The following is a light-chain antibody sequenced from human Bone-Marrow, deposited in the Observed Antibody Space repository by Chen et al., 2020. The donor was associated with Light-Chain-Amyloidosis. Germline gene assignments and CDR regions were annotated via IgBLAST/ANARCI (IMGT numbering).Light chain of an antibody. CDR3: QSADSSGTYEVI. CDR2: RDT. V-gene: IGLV3-25*03. CDR1: DLPTKY. J-gene: IGLJ2*01. Sequence: SYELPPPPSVSVSPGQTSRITCSGDDLPTKYAYWYQQKPGQAPVLVIHRDTERPSGISERFSGSSSGTTATLTISGVQAEDEADYHCQSADSSGTYEVIFGGGTKLTV.